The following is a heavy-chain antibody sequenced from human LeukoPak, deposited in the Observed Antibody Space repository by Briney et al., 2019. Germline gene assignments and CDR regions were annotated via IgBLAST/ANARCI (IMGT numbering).Heavy chain of an antibody. J-gene: IGHJ5*02. V-gene: IGHV1-2*04. Sequence: ASVKVSCKASGYTFTGYYMHWVRQAPGQGLEWMGWINPNSGGTNYAQKFQGWVTMTRDTSISTAYIELSRLRSDDTAVYYCARDLSSPLAGYYYGSGSTWFDPWGQGTLVTVSS. CDR1: GYTFTGYY. CDR3: ARDLSSPLAGYYYGSGSTWFDP. CDR2: INPNSGGT. D-gene: IGHD3-10*01.